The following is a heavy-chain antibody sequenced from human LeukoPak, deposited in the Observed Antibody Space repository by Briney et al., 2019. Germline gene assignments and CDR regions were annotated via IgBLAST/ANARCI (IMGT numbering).Heavy chain of an antibody. J-gene: IGHJ3*02. Sequence: PSETLSLTCTVSGGSISSGSYYWSWIRQPAGKGLEWIGRIYTSGSTNYNPSLKSRVTISVDTSKNQFSLKLSSVTAADTAVYYCARVRVPAGHPNDAFDIWGQGTMVTVSS. CDR3: ARVRVPAGHPNDAFDI. CDR2: IYTSGST. V-gene: IGHV4-61*02. D-gene: IGHD2-2*01. CDR1: GGSISSGSYY.